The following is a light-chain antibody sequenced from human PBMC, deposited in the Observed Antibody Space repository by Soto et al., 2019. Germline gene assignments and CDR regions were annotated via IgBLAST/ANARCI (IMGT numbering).Light chain of an antibody. CDR2: EGN. CDR3: CSYASSSAYV. J-gene: IGLJ1*01. V-gene: IGLV2-23*01. CDR1: SSDVGSYNL. Sequence: QSVLTRPASVSGSPGQSITISCTGTSSDVGSYNLVSWFQHHPGKAPKLMIYEGNKRPSGVSNRFSGSKPGNTASLTISGLQAEDEADYYCCSYASSSAYVFGTGTKVTVL.